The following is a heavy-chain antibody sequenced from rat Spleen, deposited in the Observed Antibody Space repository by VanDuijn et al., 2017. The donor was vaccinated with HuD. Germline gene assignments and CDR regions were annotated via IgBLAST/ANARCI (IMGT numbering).Heavy chain of an antibody. V-gene: IGHV5-27*01. J-gene: IGHJ2*01. CDR3: TTRVAATPDY. Sequence: EVQLVESGGGLVQPGRSLKLSCAASGFTFSNYGMAWVRQAPTKGLEWVASITNSGGSTYYRDSVKGRFTISRDNAKSTLYLQMDSLRSEDTATYYCTTRVAATPDYWGQGVMVTVSS. D-gene: IGHD1-2*01. CDR2: ITNSGGST. CDR1: GFTFSNYG.